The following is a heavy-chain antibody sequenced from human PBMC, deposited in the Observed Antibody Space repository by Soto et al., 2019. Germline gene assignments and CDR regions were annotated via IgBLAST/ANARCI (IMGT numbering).Heavy chain of an antibody. V-gene: IGHV1-2*02. CDR3: ARDRQHLILSNCFDT. CDR2: ISTNSGDT. Sequence: ASVKVSCKASGDTFTGYYVHWVRQAPGQGLEWMGWISTNSGDTQYAQKFQGRVTMTSDTSTTTVYMELSSLSSDDTAVYYCARDRQHLILSNCFDTWGQGTLVTVSS. D-gene: IGHD6-13*01. J-gene: IGHJ5*02. CDR1: GDTFTGYY.